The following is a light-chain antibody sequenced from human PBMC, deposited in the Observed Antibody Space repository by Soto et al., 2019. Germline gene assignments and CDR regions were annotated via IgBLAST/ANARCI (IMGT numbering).Light chain of an antibody. CDR1: SSDVGGYNY. V-gene: IGLV2-11*01. Sequence: QSVLTQPRSVSGSPGQSVTISCTGTSSDVGGYNYVSWYQQHPGKAPKLMIYDVSKRPSGVPDRFSGSKSGNTASLTISGLQAEDEADYYCCSCAGPNTFVVLGGGTKLTVL. CDR3: CSCAGPNTFVV. J-gene: IGLJ2*01. CDR2: DVS.